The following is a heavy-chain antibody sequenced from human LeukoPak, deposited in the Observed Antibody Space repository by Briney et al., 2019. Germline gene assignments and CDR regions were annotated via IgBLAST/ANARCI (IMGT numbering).Heavy chain of an antibody. CDR3: AKDPATYCGGDCYMPLMDV. Sequence: GRSLRLSCAASGFTFSSYAMHWVRQAPGKGLEWVAVISYDGSNKYYADSVKGRFTISRDNSKNTLYLQMNSLRAEDTAVYYCAKDPATYCGGDCYMPLMDVWGKGTTVTVSS. J-gene: IGHJ6*04. CDR1: GFTFSSYA. V-gene: IGHV3-30-3*01. CDR2: ISYDGSNK. D-gene: IGHD2-21*01.